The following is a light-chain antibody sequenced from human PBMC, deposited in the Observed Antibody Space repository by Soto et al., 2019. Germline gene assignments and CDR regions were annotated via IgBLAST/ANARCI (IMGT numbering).Light chain of an antibody. CDR2: LNSDGSH. J-gene: IGLJ3*02. V-gene: IGLV4-69*01. CDR3: QTWVTGPPWV. Sequence: QLVLTQSPSASASLGASVKLTCTLSSGHSTYAIAWHQQQPEKGPRYLMKLNSDGSHSKGDGIPDRFSGSSSGAERYLSISSLQSEDEGDYYCQTWVTGPPWVFGGGTKLTVL. CDR1: SGHSTYA.